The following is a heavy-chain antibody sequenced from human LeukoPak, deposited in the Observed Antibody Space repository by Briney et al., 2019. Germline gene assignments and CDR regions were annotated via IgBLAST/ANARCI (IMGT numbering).Heavy chain of an antibody. CDR1: GGSFSGYY. D-gene: IGHD3-10*01. Sequence: PSETLSLTCAVYGGSFSGYYWSWIRQPPGKGLEWIGEINHSGSTNYNPSLKSRVTISVDTSKNQFSLKLSSVTAADTAVYYCARAGRTMVRGVIRHYHYYGMDVWGQGTTVTASS. J-gene: IGHJ6*02. CDR2: INHSGST. CDR3: ARAGRTMVRGVIRHYHYYGMDV. V-gene: IGHV4-34*01.